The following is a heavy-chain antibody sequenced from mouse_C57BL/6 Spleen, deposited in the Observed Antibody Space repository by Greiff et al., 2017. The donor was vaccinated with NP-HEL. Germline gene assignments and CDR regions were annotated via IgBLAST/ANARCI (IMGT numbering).Heavy chain of an antibody. Sequence: EVQRVESGGGLVKPGGSLKLSCAASGFTFSDYGMHWVRQAPEKGLEWVAYISSGSSTIYYADTGKGRFTISRDNAKNTLFLQMTSLRSEDTAMYYCARNYGNYGWYFDVWGTGTTVTVSS. CDR2: ISSGSSTI. CDR3: ARNYGNYGWYFDV. V-gene: IGHV5-17*01. D-gene: IGHD2-1*01. J-gene: IGHJ1*03. CDR1: GFTFSDYG.